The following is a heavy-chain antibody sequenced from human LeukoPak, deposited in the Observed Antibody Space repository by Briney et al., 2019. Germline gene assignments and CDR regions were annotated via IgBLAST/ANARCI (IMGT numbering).Heavy chain of an antibody. CDR3: AFGPHQQWLLADY. V-gene: IGHV3-23*01. Sequence: GGSLRLSCAVSGVSFSSYAVGWVRQTPGKGLQLFSTITGSGDSTFYADSVNGRFTVSRDNSKNTLYLQMSSLRADDTALYYCAFGPHQQWLLADYWGQGTLVTVSS. CDR2: ITGSGDST. D-gene: IGHD6-19*01. CDR1: GVSFSSYA. J-gene: IGHJ4*02.